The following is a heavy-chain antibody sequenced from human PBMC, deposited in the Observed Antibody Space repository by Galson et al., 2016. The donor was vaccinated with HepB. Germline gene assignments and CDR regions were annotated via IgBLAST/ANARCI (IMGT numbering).Heavy chain of an antibody. V-gene: IGHV4-30-2*01. CDR1: GGSISSGSYS. Sequence: TLSLTCAVSGGSISSGSYSWTWIRQPPGKGLEWIGYIYHSGTTYHNPSLKSRVTISVDRSKSQFSLKLNSVTAADTAVYYCAGHLRGGYDMDVWGQGTTVTVSS. D-gene: IGHD3-10*01. J-gene: IGHJ6*02. CDR3: AGHLRGGYDMDV. CDR2: IYHSGTT.